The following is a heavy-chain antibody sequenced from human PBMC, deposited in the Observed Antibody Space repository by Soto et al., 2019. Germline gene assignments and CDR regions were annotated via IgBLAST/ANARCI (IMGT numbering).Heavy chain of an antibody. D-gene: IGHD2-15*01. CDR3: AKAGGDIVVVVAATGWFDP. V-gene: IGHV3-23*01. Sequence: GGSLRLSCAASGFTFSSYAMSWVRQAPGKGLEWVSAISGSGGSTYYADSVKGRFTISRDNSKNTLYLQMNSLRAEDTAVYYCAKAGGDIVVVVAATGWFDPWGQGTLVTVSS. CDR1: GFTFSSYA. CDR2: ISGSGGST. J-gene: IGHJ5*02.